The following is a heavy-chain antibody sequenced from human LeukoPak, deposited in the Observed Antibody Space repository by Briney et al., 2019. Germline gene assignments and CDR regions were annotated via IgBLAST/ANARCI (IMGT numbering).Heavy chain of an antibody. J-gene: IGHJ4*02. Sequence: GGSLRLSCAASGFTFSSYSMNWVRQAPGKGLEWVAVIWYDGSNKYYADSVKGRFTISRDNSKNTLYLQMNSLRAEDTAVYYCARERGVVAATRRPFFDYWGQGTLVTVSS. CDR3: ARERGVVAATRRPFFDY. D-gene: IGHD2-15*01. V-gene: IGHV3-33*08. CDR1: GFTFSSYS. CDR2: IWYDGSNK.